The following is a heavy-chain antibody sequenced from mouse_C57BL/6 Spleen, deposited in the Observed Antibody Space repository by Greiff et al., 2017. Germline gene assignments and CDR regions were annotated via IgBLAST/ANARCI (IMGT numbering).Heavy chain of an antibody. CDR3: ARSMENGNYPNAMDY. V-gene: IGHV1-81*01. Sequence: QVQLKESGAELARPGASVKLSCKASGYTFTSYGISWVKQRTGQGLEWIGEIYPRSGNTYYNEKFKGKATLTADKSSSTAYMELRSLTSEDSAVYFCARSMENGNYPNAMDYWGQGTSVTVSS. J-gene: IGHJ4*01. D-gene: IGHD2-1*01. CDR2: IYPRSGNT. CDR1: GYTFTSYG.